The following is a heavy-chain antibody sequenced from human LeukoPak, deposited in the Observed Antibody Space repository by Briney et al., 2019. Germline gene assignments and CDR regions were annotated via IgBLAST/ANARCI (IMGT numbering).Heavy chain of an antibody. CDR2: ISSSSSYI. J-gene: IGHJ6*03. D-gene: IGHD2-2*01. CDR1: GFTFSSYS. CDR3: ARVGASWAQGYMDV. V-gene: IGHV3-21*01. Sequence: GGSLLLSCAASGFTFSSYSMNWVRPAPGKGLEWVSSISSSSSYIYYADSVKGRFTISRDNAKNSLYLQMNSLRAEDTAVYYCARVGASWAQGYMDVWGKGTTVTVSS.